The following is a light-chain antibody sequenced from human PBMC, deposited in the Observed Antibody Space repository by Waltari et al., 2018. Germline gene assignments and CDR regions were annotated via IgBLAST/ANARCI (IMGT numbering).Light chain of an antibody. CDR1: QDITSY. V-gene: IGKV1-33*01. Sequence: DIQMTQSPSSLSASAGDRVTITCQASQDITSYLNWYRQKQGKAHQLLIYDASNLETLVPSRFSGSGSGTDFTCTISSLQPEDVATYYCQQYDNLPGTFGGGTKVEIK. J-gene: IGKJ4*01. CDR3: QQYDNLPGT. CDR2: DAS.